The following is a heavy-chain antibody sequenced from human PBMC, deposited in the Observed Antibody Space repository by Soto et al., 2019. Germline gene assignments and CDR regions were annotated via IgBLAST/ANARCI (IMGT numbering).Heavy chain of an antibody. J-gene: IGHJ6*02. CDR3: ARQRQVPRYYYYGMDV. CDR2: IYPGDSDT. CDR1: GYSFTIYW. V-gene: IGHV5-51*01. Sequence: GESLKISCKGSGYSFTIYWIGWVRQMPGKGLEWMGIIYPGDSDTRYSPSFQGQVTISADKSISTAYLQWSSLKASDTAMYYCARQRQVPRYYYYGMDVWGQGTTVTVSS.